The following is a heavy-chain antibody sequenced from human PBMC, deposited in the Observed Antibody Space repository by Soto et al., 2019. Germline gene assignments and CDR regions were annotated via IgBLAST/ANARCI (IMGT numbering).Heavy chain of an antibody. CDR1: GYTFTSYA. Sequence: ASVKVSCKASGYTFTSYAMHWVRQAPGQRLEWMGWINAGNGNTKYSQKFQGRVTITRDTSASTAYMELSSLRSEDTAVYYCARERLVVVTAAYDYWGQGTLVTVSS. CDR2: INAGNGNT. V-gene: IGHV1-3*01. J-gene: IGHJ4*02. D-gene: IGHD2-2*01. CDR3: ARERLVVVTAAYDY.